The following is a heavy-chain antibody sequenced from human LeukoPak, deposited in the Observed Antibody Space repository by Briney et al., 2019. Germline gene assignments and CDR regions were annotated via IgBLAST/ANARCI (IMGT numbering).Heavy chain of an antibody. CDR2: IYIGGST. CDR1: GFTFRSTD. J-gene: IGHJ6*03. CDR3: AKGYGCSTSCRSYYYYYYMDV. V-gene: IGHV3-53*04. Sequence: GGSLRLSCAASGFTFRSTDMTWVRQAPGKGLEWVSVIYIGGSTYYSDSVTGSFTSSRYKAKNTLYLQMNSLRAEDTALYYCAKGYGCSTSCRSYYYYYYMDVWGKGTTVTVSS. D-gene: IGHD2-2*01.